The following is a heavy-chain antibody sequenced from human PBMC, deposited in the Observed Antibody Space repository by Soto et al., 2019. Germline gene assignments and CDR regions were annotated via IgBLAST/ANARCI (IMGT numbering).Heavy chain of an antibody. CDR1: GDTFSSYA. CDR2: IIPIFGTA. J-gene: IGHJ3*02. Sequence: ASVKVSCKASGDTFSSYAISWVRQAPGQGLEWMGGIIPIFGTANYAQKFQGRVTITADESTSTAYMELSSLRSEDTAVYYCASGYSSSWSQIGAFDIWGQGTMVTVSS. V-gene: IGHV1-69*13. D-gene: IGHD6-13*01. CDR3: ASGYSSSWSQIGAFDI.